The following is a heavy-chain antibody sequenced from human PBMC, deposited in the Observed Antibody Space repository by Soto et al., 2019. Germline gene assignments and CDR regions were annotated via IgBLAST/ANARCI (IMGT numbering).Heavy chain of an antibody. Sequence: PGWSLRLSCAASGFTFSNAWMSWVRQAPGKGLEWVGRIKSKTDGGTTDYAAPVKGRFTISRDDSKNTLYLQMNSLKTEDTAVNYCTEELRWSGHLLSARRSYYYYVMGVGGQGTTVTVSS. CDR1: GFTFSNAW. J-gene: IGHJ6*02. V-gene: IGHV3-15*01. D-gene: IGHD3-10*01. CDR2: IKSKTDGGTT. CDR3: TEELRWSGHLLSARRSYYYYVMGV.